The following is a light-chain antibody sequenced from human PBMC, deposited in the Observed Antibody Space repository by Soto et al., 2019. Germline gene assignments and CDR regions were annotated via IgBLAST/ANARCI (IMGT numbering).Light chain of an antibody. Sequence: QSALTQPASVAGSPGQSSTISCTGTSSDVGGYNYVSWYQQHPGKAPKLMIYDVSNRRSGVSNRFSGSKSGNTASLTISGLQAEDEADYYCSSYTSSRGVVFGGGTKLTVL. CDR3: SSYTSSRGVV. CDR2: DVS. V-gene: IGLV2-14*01. CDR1: SSDVGGYNY. J-gene: IGLJ2*01.